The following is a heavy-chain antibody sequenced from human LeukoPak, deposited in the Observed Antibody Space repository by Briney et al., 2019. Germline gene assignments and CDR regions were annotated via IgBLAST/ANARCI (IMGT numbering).Heavy chain of an antibody. CDR2: ISVGGGDT. CDR1: GFIFSSYV. J-gene: IGHJ4*02. CDR3: AKLNLGEMAYFDS. Sequence: PGGSLRLSCEASGFIFSSYVTGWVRQAPGKGLEWVSSISVGGGDTFTADSVKGRFTITRENSKNTLYLQMMGLRVEDTAIYYCAKLNLGEMAYFDSWGQGILVTVSS. V-gene: IGHV3-23*01. D-gene: IGHD2-21*01.